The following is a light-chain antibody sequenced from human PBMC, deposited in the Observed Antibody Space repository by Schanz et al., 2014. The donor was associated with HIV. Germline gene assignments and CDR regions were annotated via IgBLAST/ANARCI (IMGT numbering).Light chain of an antibody. CDR1: NSDVGYYSY. CDR2: DVS. J-gene: IGLJ2*01. V-gene: IGLV2-14*03. Sequence: QSALTQPPSASGSPGQSVTISCTGTNSDVGYYSYVSWYQQHPGKAPKLMIYDVSNRPSGISNRFSGSKSGNTASLTISGLQAEDEAEYFCSSSSTNTCVFGGGTKLTVL. CDR3: SSSSTNTCV.